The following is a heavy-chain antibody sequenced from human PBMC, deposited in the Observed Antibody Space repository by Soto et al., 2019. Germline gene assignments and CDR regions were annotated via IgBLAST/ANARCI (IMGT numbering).Heavy chain of an antibody. CDR3: ARDLGTMVLGVIAFDP. CDR2: INWNGGST. J-gene: IGHJ5*02. Sequence: EVQLVESGGGVVRPGGSLRLSCAASGFTFDDYGMSWVRQAPGKGLEWVSGINWNGGSTGYADSVKGRFTISRDNAKNSLYLQMNSLRAEDTALYHCARDLGTMVLGVIAFDPWGQGTLVTVSS. V-gene: IGHV3-20*01. CDR1: GFTFDDYG. D-gene: IGHD3-10*01.